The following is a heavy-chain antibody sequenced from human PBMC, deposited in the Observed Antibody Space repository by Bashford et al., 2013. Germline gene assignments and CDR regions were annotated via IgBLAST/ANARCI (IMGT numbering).Heavy chain of an antibody. CDR3: ARILNWNYMAMDV. CDR2: IFHSGST. D-gene: IGHD1-7*01. Sequence: SETLSLTCIVSGASISSSYWSWVRQPPGKGLEWIGYIFHSGSTNSNPSLKSRVTVSLDTSKNQFSLKLNSVTAADTAVYYCARILNWNYMAMDVWGQGTTVTVSS. J-gene: IGHJ6*02. CDR1: GASISSSY. V-gene: IGHV4-59*01.